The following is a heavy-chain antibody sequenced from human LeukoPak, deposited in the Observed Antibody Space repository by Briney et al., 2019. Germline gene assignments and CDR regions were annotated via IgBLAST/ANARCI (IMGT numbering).Heavy chain of an antibody. CDR3: AELDITMIGGV. V-gene: IGHV3-48*03. J-gene: IGHJ6*04. CDR1: GFTFSSYE. CDR2: ISSSGSTI. D-gene: IGHD3-10*02. Sequence: GGSLRLSCAASGFTFSSYEMNWVRQAPGKGLEWVSYISSSGSTIYYADSVKGRFTISRDNAKNSLYLQMNSLRAEDTAVYYCAELDITMIGGVWGKGTTVTISS.